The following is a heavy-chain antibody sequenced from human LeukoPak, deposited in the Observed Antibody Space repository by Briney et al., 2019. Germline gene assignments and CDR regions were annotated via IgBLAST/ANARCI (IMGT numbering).Heavy chain of an antibody. V-gene: IGHV3-7*01. D-gene: IGHD3-10*01. CDR1: GFTFSNYW. Sequence: GGSLRLSCAASGFTFSNYWMNWVRQAPGKGLEWVANIKQDGSEKYYVDSVKGRFTISRDNAKNSLYLQMNSLRAEDTAMYYCARVSSKTMVRALITKKNYYYYYMDVWGKGTTVTISS. CDR3: ARVSSKTMVRALITKKNYYYYYMDV. CDR2: IKQDGSEK. J-gene: IGHJ6*03.